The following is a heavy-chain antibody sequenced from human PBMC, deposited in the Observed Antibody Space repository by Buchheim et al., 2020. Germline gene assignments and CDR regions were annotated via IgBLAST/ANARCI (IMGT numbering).Heavy chain of an antibody. Sequence: QVQLQESGPGLVKPSETLSLTCTVSGYSISSGYYWGWIRQPPGKGLEWIGSIYHSGSTYYNPSLKSRVTISVDTSKNQFSPKLSSVTAADTAVYYCARVGYDFWSGYYDGMDVWGQGTT. D-gene: IGHD3-3*01. CDR3: ARVGYDFWSGYYDGMDV. CDR1: GYSISSGYY. CDR2: IYHSGST. V-gene: IGHV4-38-2*02. J-gene: IGHJ6*02.